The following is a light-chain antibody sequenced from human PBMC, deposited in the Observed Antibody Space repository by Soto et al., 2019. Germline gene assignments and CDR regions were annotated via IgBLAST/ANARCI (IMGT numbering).Light chain of an antibody. CDR2: KVS. J-gene: IGKJ1*01. V-gene: IGKV1-5*03. Sequence: DIQMTQSPSTLSGSVGDRVTITCRASLTISRCLACYHQKPGKALKLLIYKVSTLKSGVPSRFSGSGSGTEFTLTISSLQPDDFATYYCQHYNSYSEAFGQGTKVDIK. CDR3: QHYNSYSEA. CDR1: LTISRC.